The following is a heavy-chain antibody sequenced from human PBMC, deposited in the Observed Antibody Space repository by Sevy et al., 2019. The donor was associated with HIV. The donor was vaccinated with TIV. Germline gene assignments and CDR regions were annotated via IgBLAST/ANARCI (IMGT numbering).Heavy chain of an antibody. D-gene: IGHD1-26*01. J-gene: IGHJ5*01. V-gene: IGHV3-23*01. CDR3: AKDGAKIGSRHNWFDS. CDR2: VRGTGET. CDR1: GFTFSDYA. Sequence: GSLRLSCAASGFTFSDYALSWVRQAPGMGLEWVSFVRGTGETYYRDTVKGRFTVSRDNSKTTMYLQMIGLRAEDTAVYYCAKDGAKIGSRHNWFDSWGQGTLVTVSS.